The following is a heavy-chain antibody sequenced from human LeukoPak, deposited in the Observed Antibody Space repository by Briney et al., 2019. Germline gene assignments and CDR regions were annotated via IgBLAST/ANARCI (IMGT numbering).Heavy chain of an antibody. V-gene: IGHV1-46*01. Sequence: RASVKVSCRASGYTFTSYYMHRVRQAPGQGLEWMGIINPSGGSTSYAQKFQGRVTMTRDTSTSTVYMELSSLRSEDTAVYYCASAADYDGFDYWGQGTLVTVSS. CDR2: INPSGGST. J-gene: IGHJ4*02. CDR3: ASAADYDGFDY. D-gene: IGHD4-23*01. CDR1: GYTFTSYY.